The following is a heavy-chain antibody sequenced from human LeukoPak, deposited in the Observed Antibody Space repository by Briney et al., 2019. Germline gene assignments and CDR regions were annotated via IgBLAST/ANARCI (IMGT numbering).Heavy chain of an antibody. D-gene: IGHD1-20*01. CDR3: ARGNWKRTFDI. V-gene: IGHV4-34*01. J-gene: IGHJ3*02. CDR2: INHSGST. Sequence: PSETLSLTCAVYGGFFSGYYWSWTRQPPGKGLEWIGEINHSGSTNYNPSLKSRVTISVDTSKNQFSLKLSSVTAADTAVYYCARGNWKRTFDIWGQGTMVTVSS. CDR1: GGFFSGYY.